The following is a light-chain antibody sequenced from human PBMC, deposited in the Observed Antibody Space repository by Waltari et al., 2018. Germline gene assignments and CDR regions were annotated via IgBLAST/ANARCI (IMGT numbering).Light chain of an antibody. CDR3: CSYAGSPYV. Sequence: QSALTQPRSVSGSPGQSVTISCTGTSSDVGGFNYVSWYQQHPGKAPKLMIYDVNKRPSGVPDRVSGSKSGNTASLTIFGLQAEDEAEYYCCSYAGSPYVFGTGTKVTVL. J-gene: IGLJ1*01. CDR2: DVN. CDR1: SSDVGGFNY. V-gene: IGLV2-11*01.